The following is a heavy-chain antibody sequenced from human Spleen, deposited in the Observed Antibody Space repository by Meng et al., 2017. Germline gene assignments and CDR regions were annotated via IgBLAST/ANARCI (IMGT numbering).Heavy chain of an antibody. J-gene: IGHJ4*02. CDR3: ARGPTTMAHDFDY. D-gene: IGHD4-11*01. CDR2: INHSGST. V-gene: IGHV4-34*01. CDR1: GGSFSDYY. Sequence: QGQLQQWGEGLLKLSETLSLTCVVSGGSFSDYYWSWIRQPPGKGLEWIGEINHSGSTNYNPSLESRATISVDTSQNNLSLKLSSVTAADSAVYYCARGPTTMAHDFDYWGQGTLVTVSS.